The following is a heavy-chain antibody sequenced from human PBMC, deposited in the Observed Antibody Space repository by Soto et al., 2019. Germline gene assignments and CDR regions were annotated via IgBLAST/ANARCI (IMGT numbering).Heavy chain of an antibody. J-gene: IGHJ6*02. D-gene: IGHD6-6*01. V-gene: IGHV1-2*04. CDR3: ARHSDEAARTSHYGMDV. Sequence: ASVKVSCKASGYTFTGYYMHWVRQAPGQGLEWMGWINPNSGGTNYAQKFQGWVTMTRDTSISTAYMELSRLRSDDTAVYYCARHSDEAARTSHYGMDVWGQGTTVTVSS. CDR1: GYTFTGYY. CDR2: INPNSGGT.